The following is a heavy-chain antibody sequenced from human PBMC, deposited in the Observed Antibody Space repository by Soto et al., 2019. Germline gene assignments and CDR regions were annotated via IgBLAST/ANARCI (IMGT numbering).Heavy chain of an antibody. J-gene: IGHJ6*02. CDR2: ISGRGTTT. V-gene: IGHV3-48*02. CDR1: GFCFASYS. Sequence: GGSLRLSCEASGFCFASYSMNWVRQAPGKGLGWVALISGRGTTTYYADSVRGRFTVSRDNAKNSLSLEVNSLRDEDTGVYYCARLGYCSSSTCKYYFSYYGMDFWGQGTTVTVSS. CDR3: ARLGYCSSSTCKYYFSYYGMDF. D-gene: IGHD2-2*01.